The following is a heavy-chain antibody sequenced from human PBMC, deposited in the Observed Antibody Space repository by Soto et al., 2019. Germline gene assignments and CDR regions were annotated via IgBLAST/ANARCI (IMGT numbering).Heavy chain of an antibody. J-gene: IGHJ6*03. D-gene: IGHD5-12*01. CDR2: INHSGST. V-gene: IGHV4-34*01. CDR1: GGSFSGYY. CDR3: ASVRYDYYSPKSMDV. Sequence: SETLSLTCAVYGGSFSGYYWSWIRQPPGKGLEWIGEINHSGSTNYNPSLKSRVTISVDTSKNQFSLKLSSVTAADTAVYYCASVRYDYYSPKSMDVWGKGTMVTLFS.